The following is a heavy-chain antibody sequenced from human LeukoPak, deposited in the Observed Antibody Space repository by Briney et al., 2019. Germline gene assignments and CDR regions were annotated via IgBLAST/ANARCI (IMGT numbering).Heavy chain of an antibody. D-gene: IGHD3-10*01. CDR3: ARAEPSITMVRGVIWFDP. CDR2: IYYSGST. CDR1: GGSISSGGYY. J-gene: IGHJ5*02. V-gene: IGHV4-31*03. Sequence: PSETLSLTCTVSGGSISSGGYYWSWLRQHPGKGLEWIGYIYYSGSTYYNPSLKSRVTISVDTSKNQFSLKLSSVTAADTAVYYCARAEPSITMVRGVIWFDPWGQGTLVTVSS.